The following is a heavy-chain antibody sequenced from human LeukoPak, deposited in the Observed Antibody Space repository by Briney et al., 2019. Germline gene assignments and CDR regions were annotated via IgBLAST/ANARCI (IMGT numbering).Heavy chain of an antibody. J-gene: IGHJ4*02. CDR2: IIPILGIA. V-gene: IGHV1-69*04. D-gene: IGHD3-9*01. CDR1: GGTFS. CDR3: ARGQVILTGYRSRYDY. Sequence: SVKVSCKASGGTFSWVRQAPGQGLEWMGRIIPILGIANYAQKFQGRVTMTADKSTSTAYMELSSLRSEDTAVYYCARGQVILTGYRSRYDYWGQGTLVTVSS.